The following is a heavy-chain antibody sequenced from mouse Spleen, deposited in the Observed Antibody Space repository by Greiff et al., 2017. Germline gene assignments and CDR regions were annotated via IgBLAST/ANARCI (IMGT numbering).Heavy chain of an antibody. CDR2: IDPSDSYT. V-gene: IGHV1-59*01. CDR1: GYTFTSYW. Sequence: VQLQQPGAELVRPGTSVKLSCKASGYTFTSYWMHWVKQRPGQGLEWIGVIDPSDSYTNYNQKFKGKATLTVDTSSSTAYMQLSSLTSEDSAVYYCARPVVATNYFDYGGQGTTLTVSS. J-gene: IGHJ2*01. CDR3: ARPVVATNYFDY. D-gene: IGHD1-1*01.